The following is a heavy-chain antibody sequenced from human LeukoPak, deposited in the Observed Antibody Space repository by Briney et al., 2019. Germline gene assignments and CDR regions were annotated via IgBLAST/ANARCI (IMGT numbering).Heavy chain of an antibody. D-gene: IGHD6-13*01. J-gene: IGHJ4*02. CDR2: ISAYNGNT. CDR1: GGTFNSYA. CDR3: ARSISSSWSNY. V-gene: IGHV1-18*01. Sequence: ASVKVSCKASGGTFNSYAISWVRQAPGQGLEWMGWISAYNGNTNYAQKLQGRVTMTTDTSTSTAYMELRSLRSDDTAVYYCARSISSSWSNYWGQGTLVTVSS.